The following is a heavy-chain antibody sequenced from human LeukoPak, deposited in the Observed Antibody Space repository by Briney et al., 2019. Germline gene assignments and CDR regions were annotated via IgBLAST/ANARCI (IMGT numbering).Heavy chain of an antibody. V-gene: IGHV1-2*02. CDR3: ATEAAGGGFDD. J-gene: IGHJ4*02. D-gene: IGHD6-13*01. CDR2: INPNSGGT. Sequence: ASVKVSCKASGYTFTGYYMHWVRQAPGQGLEWLGWINPNSGGTNYAQKFQGRVTMTRDTSISTAYMELSRLRSADPAVYYCATEAAGGGFDDWGQGTLVTVSS. CDR1: GYTFTGYY.